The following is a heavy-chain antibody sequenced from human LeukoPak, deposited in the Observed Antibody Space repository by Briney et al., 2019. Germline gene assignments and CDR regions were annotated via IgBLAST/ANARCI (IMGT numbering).Heavy chain of an antibody. CDR3: ARAGLLWFGELLQVGLMDA. J-gene: IGHJ6*04. D-gene: IGHD3-10*01. CDR1: GYTFTSYG. V-gene: IGHV1-18*04. Sequence: ASVKVSCKASGYTFTSYGISWVRQAPGQGLEWMGWISAYNGNTNYAQKLQGRVTMTTDTSTSTAYMELRSLRSDDTAVYYCARAGLLWFGELLQVGLMDAWGKGTTVTVSS. CDR2: ISAYNGNT.